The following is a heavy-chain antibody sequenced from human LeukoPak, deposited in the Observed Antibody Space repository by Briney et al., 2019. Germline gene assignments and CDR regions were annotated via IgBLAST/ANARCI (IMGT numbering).Heavy chain of an antibody. CDR2: INPNSGGT. CDR3: ARGAYDYVWGRPVDY. D-gene: IGHD3-16*01. V-gene: IGHV1-2*02. CDR1: GYTFTGYY. J-gene: IGHJ4*02. Sequence: ASVKVSCKASGYTFTGYYMHWVRQAPGKGLEWMGWINPNSGGTNYAQKFQGRVTMTRDTSISTAYMELSRLRSDDTAVYYCARGAYDYVWGRPVDYWGQGTLVTVSS.